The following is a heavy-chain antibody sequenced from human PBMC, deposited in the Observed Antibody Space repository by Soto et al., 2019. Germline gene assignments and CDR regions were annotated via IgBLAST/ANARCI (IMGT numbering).Heavy chain of an antibody. Sequence: EVQLVESGGGLVQPGGSLRLSCAASGFTFSSYAMHWVRQAPGKGLEYVSVISSNGGSTDYANSVKGRFTISRDNSKTTRYLQMGSLTADDLAVYYCARTSGYAFEYWCQGTLVTVSS. D-gene: IGHD5-12*01. J-gene: IGHJ4*02. V-gene: IGHV3-64*01. CDR2: ISSNGGST. CDR3: ARTSGYAFEY. CDR1: GFTFSSYA.